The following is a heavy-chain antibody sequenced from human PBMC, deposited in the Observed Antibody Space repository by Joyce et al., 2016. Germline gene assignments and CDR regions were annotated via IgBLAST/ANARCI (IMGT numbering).Heavy chain of an antibody. CDR3: AKILTATYSSGWFLDY. CDR1: GLTLSNYG. D-gene: IGHD6-25*01. V-gene: IGHV3-30*18. J-gene: IGHJ4*02. Sequence: QVQLVESGGGVVKPGRSLRLSCAASGLTLSNYGVHWVRQAPGKGLEWVAVISYDRIYKYYADSVKGRFTISRDNSKNTVFLEMNSLRTEDTAVYYCAKILTATYSSGWFLDYWGQGTLVTVSS. CDR2: ISYDRIYK.